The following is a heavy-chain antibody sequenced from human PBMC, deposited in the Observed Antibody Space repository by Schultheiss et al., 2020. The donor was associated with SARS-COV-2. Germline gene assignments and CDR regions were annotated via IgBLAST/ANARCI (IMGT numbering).Heavy chain of an antibody. J-gene: IGHJ4*02. CDR2: ISGSGGST. CDR1: GFTFSSYG. V-gene: IGHV3-NL1*01. CDR3: ARITGDRPFDY. D-gene: IGHD7-27*01. Sequence: GGSLRLSCAASGFTFSSYGMHWVRQAPGKGLEWVSAISGSGGSTYYADSVKGRFTISRDNSKNTLYLQMNSLRAEDTAVYYCARITGDRPFDYWGQGTLVTVSS.